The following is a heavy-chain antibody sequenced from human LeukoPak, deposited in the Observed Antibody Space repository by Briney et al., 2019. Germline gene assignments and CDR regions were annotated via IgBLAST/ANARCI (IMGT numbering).Heavy chain of an antibody. CDR2: IWYDGSNK. J-gene: IGHJ4*02. D-gene: IGHD6-19*01. CDR3: AREPEYSSGWPYYFDY. Sequence: PGGSLRLSCAASGFTFSSYSMNWVRQAPGKGLEWVAVIWYDGSNKYYADSVKGRFTISRDNSKNTLYLQMNSLRAEDTAVYYCAREPEYSSGWPYYFDYWGQGTLVTVSS. V-gene: IGHV3-33*08. CDR1: GFTFSSYS.